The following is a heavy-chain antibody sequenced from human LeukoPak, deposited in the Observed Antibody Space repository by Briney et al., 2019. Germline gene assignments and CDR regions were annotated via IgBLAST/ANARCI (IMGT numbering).Heavy chain of an antibody. V-gene: IGHV3-7*01. CDR1: RFTFSSYW. D-gene: IGHD6-13*01. J-gene: IGHJ6*03. CDR3: ARGRGRIAAAGTGYYMDV. CDR2: IKQDGSEK. Sequence: PGGSLRLSCAASRFTFSSYWMSWVRQAPGKGLEWVANIKQDGSEKYYVDSVKGRFTISRDNAKNSLYLQMNSLRAEDTAVYYCARGRGRIAAAGTGYYMDVWGKGTTVTVSS.